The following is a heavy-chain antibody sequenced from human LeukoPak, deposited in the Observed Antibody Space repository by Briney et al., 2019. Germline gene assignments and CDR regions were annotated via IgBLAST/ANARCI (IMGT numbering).Heavy chain of an antibody. J-gene: IGHJ4*02. CDR3: AKGNGYSYGRYYFDY. CDR1: GFTFSSYA. Sequence: GGSLRLSCAASGFTFSSYAMGWVRQAPGKGLEWVSAITANGGNTYYADSVKGRFTISRDNSKNTLYLQVNSLRAEDTAVYYCAKGNGYSYGRYYFDYWGQGTLVTVSS. CDR2: ITANGGNT. D-gene: IGHD5-18*01. V-gene: IGHV3-23*01.